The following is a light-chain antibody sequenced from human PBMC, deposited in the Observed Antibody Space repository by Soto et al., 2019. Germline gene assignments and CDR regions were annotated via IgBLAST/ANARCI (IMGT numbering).Light chain of an antibody. V-gene: IGKV1-9*01. J-gene: IGKJ3*01. Sequence: DIQLTQSPSLLSASVGDRVSITCRASQGISSYLAWYQQKPGKAPKLLIYAASTLQSGVPSRFSGSGSRTDFTLTISSLQPEDFATYYCQQTYSFPLTFGRGPNADMK. CDR2: AAS. CDR1: QGISSY. CDR3: QQTYSFPLT.